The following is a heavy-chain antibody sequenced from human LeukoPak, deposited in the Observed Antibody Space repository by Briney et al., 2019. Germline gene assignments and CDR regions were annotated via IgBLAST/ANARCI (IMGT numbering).Heavy chain of an antibody. CDR1: GGTFSSYA. CDR2: IIPIFGAA. D-gene: IGHD4-23*01. J-gene: IGHJ3*02. CDR3: ATDYGGNSVKDAFDI. V-gene: IGHV1-69*13. Sequence: SVKVSCKASGGTFSSYAISWVRQAPGQGLEWMGGIIPIFGAANYAQKFQGRVTITADESTSTAYMELSSLRSEDTAVYYCATDYGGNSVKDAFDIWGQGTMVTVSS.